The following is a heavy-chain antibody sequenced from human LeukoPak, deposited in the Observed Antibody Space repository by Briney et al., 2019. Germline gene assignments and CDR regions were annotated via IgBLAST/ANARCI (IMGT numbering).Heavy chain of an antibody. J-gene: IGHJ6*02. CDR2: ISYDGSNK. CDR1: GFTFSSYA. Sequence: PGGSLGLSCAASGFTFSSYAMHWVRQAPGKGLEWVAVISYDGSNKYYADSVKGRFTISRDNSRSTLYLQMNSLRAEDTAMYYCARDRVTYYYYYGMDVWGQGTTVTVSS. D-gene: IGHD4-11*01. V-gene: IGHV3-30-3*01. CDR3: ARDRVTYYYYYGMDV.